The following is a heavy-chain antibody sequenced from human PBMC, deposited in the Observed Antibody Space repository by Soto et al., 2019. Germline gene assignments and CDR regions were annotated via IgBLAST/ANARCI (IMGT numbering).Heavy chain of an antibody. CDR1: GYTFTGYY. Sequence: ASVKVSCKASGYTFTGYYMHWVRQAPGQGLEWMGIINPSGGSTSYAQKFQGRVTMTRDTSTSTVYMELSSLRSEDTAVYYCARDFRHRFGEPATPHAYWGQGTLVTVS. V-gene: IGHV1-46*01. D-gene: IGHD3-10*01. CDR2: INPSGGST. J-gene: IGHJ4*02. CDR3: ARDFRHRFGEPATPHAY.